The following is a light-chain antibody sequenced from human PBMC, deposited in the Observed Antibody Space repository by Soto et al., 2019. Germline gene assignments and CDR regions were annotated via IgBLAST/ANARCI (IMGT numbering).Light chain of an antibody. J-gene: IGLJ2*01. CDR1: SSDVGGYNF. Sequence: QSALTQPPSASGSPGQSVTISCTGTSSDVGGYNFVSWYQQHPGKAPKLMIYDVTERPSGVPDRFSCSKSGNTASLTGSGLQGEDEADYYCTSYAGSNIPVLFGGGTKVTVL. V-gene: IGLV2-8*01. CDR3: TSYAGSNIPVL. CDR2: DVT.